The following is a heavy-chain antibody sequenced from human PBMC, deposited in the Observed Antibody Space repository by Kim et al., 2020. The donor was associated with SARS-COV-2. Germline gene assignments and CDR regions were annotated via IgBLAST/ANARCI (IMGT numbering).Heavy chain of an antibody. D-gene: IGHD6-13*01. V-gene: IGHV3-30*04. J-gene: IGHJ6*02. CDR2: ISYDGSNK. CDR3: ARDTSPYSSSWNYYYYGMDV. CDR1: GFTFSSYA. Sequence: GGSLGLSCAASGFTFSSYAMHWVRQAPGKGLEWVAVISYDGSNKYYADSVKGRFTISRDNSKNTLYLQMNSLRAEDTAVYYCARDTSPYSSSWNYYYYGMDVWGQGTTVTVSS.